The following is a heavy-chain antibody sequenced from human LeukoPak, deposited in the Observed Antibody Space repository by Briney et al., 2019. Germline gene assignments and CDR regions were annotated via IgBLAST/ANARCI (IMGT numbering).Heavy chain of an antibody. CDR1: GFTFSNYA. V-gene: IGHV3-23*01. D-gene: IGHD5-12*01. CDR2: ISGSGGST. CDR3: AKAGRYSGYDWLDY. Sequence: GGSLRLSCAASGFTFSNYAMSWVRQAPGKGLEWVSAISGSGGSTYYADSVKGRFTISRDNSKNTLYLQMNSLRAEDTAVYYCAKAGRYSGYDWLDYWGQGTLVTVSS. J-gene: IGHJ4*02.